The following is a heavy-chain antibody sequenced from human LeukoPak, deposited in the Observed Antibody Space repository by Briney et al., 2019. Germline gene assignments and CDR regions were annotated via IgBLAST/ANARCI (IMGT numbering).Heavy chain of an antibody. Sequence: GESLKISCKASGYSFTTHWIGGVRQKPGKGLEWMGIIYPDDSDTRYSPSFQGQVNISADQSSNTTYLQWSSLKASDTAIYYCARPRREVAALDYWGQGTLVTVSS. D-gene: IGHD6-6*01. V-gene: IGHV5-51*01. CDR3: ARPRREVAALDY. J-gene: IGHJ4*02. CDR1: GYSFTTHW. CDR2: IYPDDSDT.